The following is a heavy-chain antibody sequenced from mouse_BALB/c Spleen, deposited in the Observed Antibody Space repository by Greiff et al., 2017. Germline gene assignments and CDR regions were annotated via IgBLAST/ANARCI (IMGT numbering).Heavy chain of an antibody. J-gene: IGHJ4*01. CDR3: ARGGDYYYAMDY. CDR2: ISYDGSN. Sequence: VQLQQSGPGLVKPSQSLSLTCSVTGYSITSGYYWNWIRQFPGNKLEWMGYISYDGSNNYNPSLKNRISITRDTSKNQFFLKLNSVTTEDTATYYCARGGDYYYAMDYWGQGTSVTVSS. V-gene: IGHV3-6*02. D-gene: IGHD3-3*01. CDR1: GYSITSGYY.